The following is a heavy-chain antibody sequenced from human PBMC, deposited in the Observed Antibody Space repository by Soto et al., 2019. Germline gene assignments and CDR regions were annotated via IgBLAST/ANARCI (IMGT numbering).Heavy chain of an antibody. CDR3: AITYYDILTGYHTDYFDY. V-gene: IGHV4-30-2*01. CDR2: TYHSGNP. Sequence: PSETLSLTCDVSGDTISTGGYTWAWIRQPPGKALEWIGHTYHSGNPYYNPSLKSRVIISVDRSKNQFSLKLSSVTAADTAVYYCAITYYDILTGYHTDYFDYWGQGTLVTVSS. D-gene: IGHD3-9*01. J-gene: IGHJ4*02. CDR1: GDTISTGGYT.